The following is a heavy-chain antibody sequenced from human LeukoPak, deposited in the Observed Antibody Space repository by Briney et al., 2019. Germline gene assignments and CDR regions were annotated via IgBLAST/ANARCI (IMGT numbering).Heavy chain of an antibody. D-gene: IGHD5-18*01. V-gene: IGHV1-18*01. CDR1: GYTFTSYG. CDR3: ARNQRIQLWLPGNNWFDP. Sequence: GASVKVSCKASGYTFTSYGISWVRQAPGQGLEWMGWISAYNGNTNYAQKLQGRVTMTTDTSTSTAYMELRSLRSDDTAVYYCARNQRIQLWLPGNNWFDPWGQGTLVTVSS. CDR2: ISAYNGNT. J-gene: IGHJ5*02.